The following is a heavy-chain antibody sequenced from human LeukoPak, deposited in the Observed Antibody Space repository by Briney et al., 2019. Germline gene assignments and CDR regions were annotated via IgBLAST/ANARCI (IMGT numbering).Heavy chain of an antibody. CDR3: ARGRESPEYYDFWSGTQRTYYCYGMDV. J-gene: IGHJ6*02. D-gene: IGHD3-3*01. CDR1: GFTFSDYY. CDR2: ISSSGSTI. V-gene: IGHV3-11*01. Sequence: GGSLRLSCAASGFTFSDYYMSWIRQAPGKGLEWVSYISSSGSTIYYADSVKGRFTISRDNAKNSLYLQMNSLRAEDTAVYYCARGRESPEYYDFWSGTQRTYYCYGMDVWGQGTTVTVSS.